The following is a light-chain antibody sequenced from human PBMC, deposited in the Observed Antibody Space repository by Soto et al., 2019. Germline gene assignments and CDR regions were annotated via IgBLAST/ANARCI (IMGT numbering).Light chain of an antibody. CDR2: AAS. CDR1: QSISNY. CDR3: QQSYGTPHT. Sequence: DIQMTQSQSSLSASVGDRVTITCRASQSISNYLNWYQQKPGKAPKFLIFAASSLQSGVPSRFSGSGSGTDFTLTINSLQPEDFATYYCQQSYGTPHTFGQGTKLEIK. J-gene: IGKJ2*01. V-gene: IGKV1-39*01.